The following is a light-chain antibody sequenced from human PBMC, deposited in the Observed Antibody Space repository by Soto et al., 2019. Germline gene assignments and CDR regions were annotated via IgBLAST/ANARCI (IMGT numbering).Light chain of an antibody. Sequence: QSALTQPASVSGSPVQSITIACTGTSSDVGGYNYVSWYQQHPGKAPKLMIYDVSNRTSGVSNRFSGSKSGNTASLTISGLQAEDEADYYCSSYTSSSPLGFGGGTKLTVL. V-gene: IGLV2-14*01. CDR2: DVS. J-gene: IGLJ2*01. CDR1: SSDVGGYNY. CDR3: SSYTSSSPLG.